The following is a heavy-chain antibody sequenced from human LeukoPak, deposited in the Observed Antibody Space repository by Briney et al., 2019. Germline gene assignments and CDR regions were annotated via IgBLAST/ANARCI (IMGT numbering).Heavy chain of an antibody. J-gene: IGHJ6*03. CDR3: AREVVGLGYYMDV. V-gene: IGHV3-48*03. CDR2: ISGSVSTI. Sequence: GGSLRLSCAASGFTFSIYEMNWVRQAPGKGLEWVSYISGSVSTIYYGDSVKGRFTISRDNAKNSLYLQMNSLRAEDTAVYYCAREVVGLGYYMDVWGKGTTVTISS. CDR1: GFTFSIYE. D-gene: IGHD3/OR15-3a*01.